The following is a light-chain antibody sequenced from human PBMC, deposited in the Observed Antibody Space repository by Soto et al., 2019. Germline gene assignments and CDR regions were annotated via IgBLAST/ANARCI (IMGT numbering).Light chain of an antibody. CDR3: TSYTGSSTV. CDR2: EVS. V-gene: IGLV2-14*01. Sequence: QSALTQPRSVSGSPGQSLTISCTGTSSDVGAYNYVSWYQQHPGKAPKLMIYEVSNRPSGVSNRFSGSKSGNTASLTISGLQAEDEADYYCTSYTGSSTVFGGGTKLTVL. J-gene: IGLJ2*01. CDR1: SSDVGAYNY.